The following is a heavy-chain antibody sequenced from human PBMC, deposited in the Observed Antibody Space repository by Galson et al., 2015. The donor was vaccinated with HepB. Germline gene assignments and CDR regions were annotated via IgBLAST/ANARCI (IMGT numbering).Heavy chain of an antibody. V-gene: IGHV3-30-3*01. Sequence: SLRLSCAASGFTFSSYAMHWVRQAPGKGLEWVAVISYDGSNKYYADSVKGRFTISRDNSKNTLYLQMNSLRAEDTAVYYCARDKTRGWRYSYGYEFDYWGQGTLVTVSS. CDR1: GFTFSSYA. CDR3: ARDKTRGWRYSYGYEFDY. CDR2: ISYDGSNK. J-gene: IGHJ4*02. D-gene: IGHD5-18*01.